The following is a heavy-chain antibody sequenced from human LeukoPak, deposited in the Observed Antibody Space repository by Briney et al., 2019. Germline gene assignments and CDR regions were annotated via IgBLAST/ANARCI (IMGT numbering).Heavy chain of an antibody. CDR1: GFTFSSYD. CDR3: TREFCGSRAACAGSFYYDV. CDR2: IGVAGDT. D-gene: IGHD2-15*01. J-gene: IGHJ2*01. Sequence: PGGSLRLSCAASGFTFSSYDFHWVRQAPGKGLEWVSAIGVAGDTYYADSVKGRFTISRENAANSLYLQMHSLRAGDTALYYCTREFCGSRAACAGSFYYDVWGRGTLVTVSS. V-gene: IGHV3-13*01.